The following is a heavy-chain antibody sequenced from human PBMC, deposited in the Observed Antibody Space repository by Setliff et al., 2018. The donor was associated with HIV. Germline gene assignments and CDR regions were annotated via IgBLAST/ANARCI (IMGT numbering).Heavy chain of an antibody. V-gene: IGHV4-39*01. D-gene: IGHD4-17*01. Sequence: PSETLSLTCTVSGASISSTSYYWGWIRQPPGKGLEWIGSIYYSGSTYYNPSLKSRVTISVDTSKNQSSLKLSSVTAADTAVFYCARHYGGNLDAFDIWGLGTMVTVS. CDR3: ARHYGGNLDAFDI. CDR2: IYYSGST. J-gene: IGHJ3*02. CDR1: GASISSTSYY.